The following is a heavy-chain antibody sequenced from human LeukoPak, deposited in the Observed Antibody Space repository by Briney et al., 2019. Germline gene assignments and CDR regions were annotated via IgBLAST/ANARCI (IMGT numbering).Heavy chain of an antibody. D-gene: IGHD1-26*01. CDR1: GGTFSNYA. CDR2: IIPLFGTA. V-gene: IGHV1-69*13. J-gene: IGHJ4*02. Sequence: ASVKVSCKASGGTFSNYAISWVRQAPGQGLEWMGGIIPLFGTANYAQKFQGRVTITADESTSTAYMELSSLRSEDTAVYYCARDRPGRGFDYWGQGTLVTVSS. CDR3: ARDRPGRGFDY.